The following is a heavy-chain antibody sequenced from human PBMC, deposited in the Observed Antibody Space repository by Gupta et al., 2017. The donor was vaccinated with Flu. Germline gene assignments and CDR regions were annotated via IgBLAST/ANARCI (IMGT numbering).Heavy chain of an antibody. CDR1: GSISSYY. D-gene: IGHD2-2*03. CDR2: IYYSGST. Sequence: GSISSYYWSWIRQPPGKGLEWIGYIYYSGSTNYNPSLKSRVTISVDTSKNQFSLKLSSVTAADTAVYYCVRDHWMGGWFDPWGQGTLVTVSS. CDR3: VRDHWMGGWFDP. V-gene: IGHV4-59*01. J-gene: IGHJ5*02.